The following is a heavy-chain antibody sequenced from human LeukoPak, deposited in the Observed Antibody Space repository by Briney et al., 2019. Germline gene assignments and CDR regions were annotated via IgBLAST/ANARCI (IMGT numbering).Heavy chain of an antibody. CDR2: IRWDGGST. D-gene: IGHD1-26*01. CDR3: AKEEKSRSWSEMDV. Sequence: PGGSLRLSCAASGFTFDGYVMHWVRQPPGKGLEWVSLIRWDGGSTFYAESVKGRFTISRDNNKNSLYLQMNSLKIEDTALYYCAKEEKSRSWSEMDVWAKGPSVIVSS. V-gene: IGHV3-43D*04. CDR1: GFTFDGYV. J-gene: IGHJ6*03.